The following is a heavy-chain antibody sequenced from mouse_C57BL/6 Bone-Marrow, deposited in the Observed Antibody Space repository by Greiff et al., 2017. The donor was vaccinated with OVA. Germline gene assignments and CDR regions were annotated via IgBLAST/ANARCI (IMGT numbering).Heavy chain of an antibody. CDR2: INPSSGGT. D-gene: IGHD2-1*01. V-gene: IGHV1-53*01. CDR3: ARRLYYCWLAY. Sequence: QVQLKESGTELVKPGASVKLSCKASGYTFTSYWMHWVKQRPGQGLEWIGNINPSSGGTNYNEKFKSKATLTVDKSSSTAYMHLSSLTSEDSTVYYCARRLYYCWLAYWGQGTLVTVSA. CDR1: GYTFTSYW. J-gene: IGHJ3*01.